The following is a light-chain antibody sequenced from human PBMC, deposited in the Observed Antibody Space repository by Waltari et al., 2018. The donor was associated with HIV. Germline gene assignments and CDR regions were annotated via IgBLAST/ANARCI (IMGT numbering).Light chain of an antibody. CDR2: EVN. CDR3: NSYAGSNNWV. Sequence: QSALTQPPSASGSPGQSVTISCTGTSSAVGGSHFFSWYHQPTGTAPKLMIYEVNKRPSGVRDRFSGSKSANTASLTVSGLQADDEADYYCNSYAGSNNWVFGGGTKLTVL. V-gene: IGLV2-8*01. J-gene: IGLJ3*02. CDR1: SSAVGGSHF.